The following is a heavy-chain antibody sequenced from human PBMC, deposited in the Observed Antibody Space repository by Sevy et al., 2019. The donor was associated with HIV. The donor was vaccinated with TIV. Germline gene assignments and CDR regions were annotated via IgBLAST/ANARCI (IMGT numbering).Heavy chain of an antibody. CDR1: GFTFSSYW. CDR2: IKQDGSEK. Sequence: GGSLRLSCAASGFTFSSYWMNWVRQAPGKGLEWVANIKQDGSEKYYVDSVKGRFTISRDNAKNSLYLQMNSLRAEDTAVYYCARGVSTPFQAPTEYYFDYWGQGTLVTVSS. D-gene: IGHD2-15*01. CDR3: ARGVSTPFQAPTEYYFDY. V-gene: IGHV3-7*04. J-gene: IGHJ4*02.